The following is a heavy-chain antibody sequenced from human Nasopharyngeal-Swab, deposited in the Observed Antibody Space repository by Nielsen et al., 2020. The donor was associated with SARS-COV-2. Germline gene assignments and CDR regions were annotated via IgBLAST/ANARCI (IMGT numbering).Heavy chain of an antibody. J-gene: IGHJ3*02. D-gene: IGHD2-21*01. Sequence: GESLKISCAASGFTFSSYAMNWVRQAPGKGLEWVSAISGSGGSTYYADSVKGRFTISRDNSKNTLYLQMNSPRAEDTAVYYCAKEWVRAIGGGFDIWGQGTMVTVSS. CDR2: ISGSGGST. V-gene: IGHV3-23*01. CDR1: GFTFSSYA. CDR3: AKEWVRAIGGGFDI.